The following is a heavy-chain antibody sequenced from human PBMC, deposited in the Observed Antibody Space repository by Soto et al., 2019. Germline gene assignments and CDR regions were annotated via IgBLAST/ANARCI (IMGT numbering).Heavy chain of an antibody. J-gene: IGHJ3*02. CDR2: IWYDGSNK. V-gene: IGHV3-33*01. D-gene: IGHD2-15*01. Sequence: PGGSLRLSCAASGFTFSSYGMHWVRQAPGKGLEWVAVIWYDGSNKYYADSVKGRFTISRDNSKNTLYLQMNSLRAEDTAVYYCARDQGGYCSGGSCYGAFDIWGQGTMVTVSS. CDR3: ARDQGGYCSGGSCYGAFDI. CDR1: GFTFSSYG.